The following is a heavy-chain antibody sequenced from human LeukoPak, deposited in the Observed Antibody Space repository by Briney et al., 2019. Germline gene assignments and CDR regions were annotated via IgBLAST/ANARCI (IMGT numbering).Heavy chain of an antibody. D-gene: IGHD5-18*01. CDR3: ARGVQLWVGYAFDI. V-gene: IGHV4-61*02. Sequence: PSETLSLTCTVSGGSISSGSYYWSWIRQPAGKGLEWIGRIYTSGSTNYNPSLKSRVTISVDTSKNQFSLKLSSVTAADTAVYYCARGVQLWVGYAFDIWGQGTMVTVSS. CDR2: IYTSGST. J-gene: IGHJ3*02. CDR1: GGSISSGSYY.